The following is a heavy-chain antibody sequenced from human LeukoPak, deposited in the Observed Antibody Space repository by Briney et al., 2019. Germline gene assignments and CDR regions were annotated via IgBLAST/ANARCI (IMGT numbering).Heavy chain of an antibody. CDR3: AKDRPNYYGSNGHYYKLNGDC. V-gene: IGHV3-23*01. CDR2: ITSSGAAT. D-gene: IGHD3-22*01. J-gene: IGHJ4*02. Sequence: EGSLRLSCAASGFTFSSYAMSWVRQAPGKGLEWVSSITSSGAATYYADSVKGRFTISRDNSDNTLYLQMISLRAEDTAVYYCAKDRPNYYGSNGHYYKLNGDCWGQGTLVTVSS. CDR1: GFTFSSYA.